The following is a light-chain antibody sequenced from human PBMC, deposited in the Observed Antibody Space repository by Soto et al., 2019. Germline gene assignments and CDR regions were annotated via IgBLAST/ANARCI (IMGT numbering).Light chain of an antibody. CDR2: AAS. J-gene: IGKJ3*01. V-gene: IGKV1-39*01. CDR3: QQSYGNPG. Sequence: IRMTQYPSSFSASTGDRVTITCRASQNIGSFLNWYQQKPGKAPKLLIYAASSLQSGVPSRFSGSGSGTDFTLTITTLQPEDFATYHCQQSYGNPGFGPGTKVDIK. CDR1: QNIGSF.